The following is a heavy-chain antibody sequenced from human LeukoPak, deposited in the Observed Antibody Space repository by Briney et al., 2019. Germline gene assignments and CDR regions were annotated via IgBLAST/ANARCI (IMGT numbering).Heavy chain of an antibody. J-gene: IGHJ4*02. CDR1: GYTFTSYG. V-gene: IGHV1-18*01. Sequence: ASVKVFCKASGYTFTSYGISWVRQAPGQGLEWMGWISAYNGNTNYAQKLQGRVTMTTDTSTSTAYMELGSLRSDDTAVYYCARDHRTLPATPRNDYWGQGTLVTVSS. D-gene: IGHD2-2*01. CDR2: ISAYNGNT. CDR3: ARDHRTLPATPRNDY.